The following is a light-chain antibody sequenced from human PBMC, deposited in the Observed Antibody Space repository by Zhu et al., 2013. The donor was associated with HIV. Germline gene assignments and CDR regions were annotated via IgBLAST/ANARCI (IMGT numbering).Light chain of an antibody. V-gene: IGLV7-43*01. CDR1: TGAVTSGYY. Sequence: QTVVTQEPSLTVSPGGTVTLTCASSTGAVTSGYYPNWFQQKPGQAPKSLIYNTNNKDSWTPARFSGSLLGGKVALTLSGVQPEDEAEYYCLLYYGGAWVFGGGTKLTVL. J-gene: IGLJ3*02. CDR3: LLYYGGAWV. CDR2: NTN.